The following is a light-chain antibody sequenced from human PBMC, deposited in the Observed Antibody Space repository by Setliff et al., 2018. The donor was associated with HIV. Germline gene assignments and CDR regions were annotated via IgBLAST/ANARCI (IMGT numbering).Light chain of an antibody. V-gene: IGLV2-14*01. CDR2: DVS. CDR3: SSYTSSSTSYV. CDR1: SSDVGGYND. Sequence: QSALTQPASVSGSPGQSITISCTGTSSDVGGYNDVSWYRQHPGKAPKLMIYDVSNRPSGVSNRFSGSKSGNTASLTISGLQAEDEADYYCSSYTSSSTSYVFGTGTKVTVL. J-gene: IGLJ1*01.